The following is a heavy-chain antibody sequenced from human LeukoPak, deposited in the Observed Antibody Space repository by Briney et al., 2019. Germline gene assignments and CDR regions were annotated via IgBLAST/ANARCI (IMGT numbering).Heavy chain of an antibody. CDR2: INHSGST. J-gene: IGHJ4*02. CDR1: GGSFSGYY. CDR3: ARAPEFSSGWLLDY. D-gene: IGHD6-19*01. Sequence: SETLSLTCAVYGGSFSGYYWSWVRQPPGKGLEWIGEINHSGSTNYNPSLKSRVTISVDTSKDQFSLKLSSVTAADTAVYYCARAPEFSSGWLLDYWGQGTLVTVSS. V-gene: IGHV4-34*01.